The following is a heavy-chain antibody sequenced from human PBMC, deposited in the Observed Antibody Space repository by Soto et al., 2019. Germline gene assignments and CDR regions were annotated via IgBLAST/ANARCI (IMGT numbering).Heavy chain of an antibody. CDR3: AADQGFRLLLGGGLYYYYGMDV. V-gene: IGHV1-58*01. Sequence: ASVKVSCKASGFTFTSSAVQWVRQARGQRLEWIGWIVVGSGNTNYAQKFQERVTITRDMSTSTAYMELSSLRSEDTAVYYCAADQGFRLLLGGGLYYYYGMDVWGQGTTVTVSS. CDR2: IVVGSGNT. D-gene: IGHD2-15*01. J-gene: IGHJ6*02. CDR1: GFTFTSSA.